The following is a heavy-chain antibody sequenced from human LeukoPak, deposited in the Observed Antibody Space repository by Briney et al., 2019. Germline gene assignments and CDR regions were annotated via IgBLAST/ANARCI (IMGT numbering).Heavy chain of an antibody. Sequence: GGSLRLSCAASGFTVSSNYMSWVRQAPGKGLEWVSVIYSGGSTYYADSVKGRFTISRDNSKNTLYLQMNSLRAEDTAVYYCARQWEPDAFDIWGQGTMVTVSS. CDR3: ARQWEPDAFDI. V-gene: IGHV3-53*01. D-gene: IGHD1-26*01. CDR1: GFTVSSNY. CDR2: IYSGGST. J-gene: IGHJ3*02.